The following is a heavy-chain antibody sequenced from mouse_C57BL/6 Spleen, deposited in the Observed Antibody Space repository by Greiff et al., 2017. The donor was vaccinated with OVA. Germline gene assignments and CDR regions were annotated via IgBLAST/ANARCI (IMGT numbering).Heavy chain of an antibody. CDR3: ARPQGNYWYFDY. D-gene: IGHD2-1*01. V-gene: IGHV5-17*01. CDR1: GFTFSDYG. Sequence: DVMLVESGGGLVKPGGSLKLSCAASGFTFSDYGMHWVRQAPEKGLEWVAYISSGSSTIYYADTVKGRFTISRDNAKNTLFLQMTSLRSEDTAMYYCARPQGNYWYFDYWGQGTTLTVSS. J-gene: IGHJ2*01. CDR2: ISSGSSTI.